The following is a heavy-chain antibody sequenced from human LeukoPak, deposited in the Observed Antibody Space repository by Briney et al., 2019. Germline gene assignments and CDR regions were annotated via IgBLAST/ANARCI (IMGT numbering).Heavy chain of an antibody. CDR1: GYTFTSYG. V-gene: IGHV1-18*01. Sequence: EASVKVSCKASGYTFTSYGISWVRQAPGQGLEWMGWISAYNGNTNYAQKLQGRVTMTTDTSTSTAYMELRSPRSDDTAVYYCARIPSYGGRLWNMDVWGKGTTVTVTS. D-gene: IGHD4-23*01. CDR3: ARIPSYGGRLWNMDV. J-gene: IGHJ6*03. CDR2: ISAYNGNT.